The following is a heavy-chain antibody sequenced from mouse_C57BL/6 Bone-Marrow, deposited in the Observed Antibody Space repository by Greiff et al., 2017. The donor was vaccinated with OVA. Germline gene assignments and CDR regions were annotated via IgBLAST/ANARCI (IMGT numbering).Heavy chain of an antibody. D-gene: IGHD1-1*01. Sequence: DVQLVESGGDLVKPGGSLKLSCAASGFTFSSYGMSWVRQTPDKRLEWVATISSGGSYTYYPDSVKGRFTISRDNAKNTLYLQMSSLKSEDTAMYYCARRRTTVVAPFDYWGQGTTLTVSS. CDR1: GFTFSSYG. J-gene: IGHJ2*01. CDR3: ARRRTTVVAPFDY. V-gene: IGHV5-6*02. CDR2: ISSGGSYT.